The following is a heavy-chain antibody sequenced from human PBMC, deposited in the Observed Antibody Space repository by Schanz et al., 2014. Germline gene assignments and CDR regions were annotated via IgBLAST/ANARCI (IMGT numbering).Heavy chain of an antibody. CDR2: ISGSGGDT. J-gene: IGHJ6*02. V-gene: IGHV3-23*01. CDR3: AKDVRPVANTVHFYYMDV. Sequence: EVQLLESGGGLVQPGGSLRLSCAASGFSFSIFAMTWVRQAPGQGLEWVSTISGSGGDTYPADSVKGRFTISRDNSNNTLYLQMNSRRAEDTAVYYCAKDVRPVANTVHFYYMDVWGQGTTVTVSS. D-gene: IGHD6-19*01. CDR1: GFSFSIFA.